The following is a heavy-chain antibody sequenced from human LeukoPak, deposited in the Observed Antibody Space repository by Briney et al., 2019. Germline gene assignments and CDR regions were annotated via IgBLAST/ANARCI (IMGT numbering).Heavy chain of an antibody. CDR2: ISASGGNT. CDR3: AKALNFYDSSGSTTGLDL. J-gene: IGHJ2*01. D-gene: IGHD3-22*01. CDR1: GFTFSSYA. Sequence: PGGSLRLSCAASGFTFSSYAMSWVHQAPGKGLDWVSGISASGGNTYYADSVKGRFTVSRDNSKNTLYLQMTSLRAEDTAVYYCAKALNFYDSSGSTTGLDLWGRGTLVTVSS. V-gene: IGHV3-23*01.